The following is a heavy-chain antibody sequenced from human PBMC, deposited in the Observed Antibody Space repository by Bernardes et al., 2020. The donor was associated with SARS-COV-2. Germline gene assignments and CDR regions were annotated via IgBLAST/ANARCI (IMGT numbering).Heavy chain of an antibody. CDR2: IDTAGDT. Sequence: VDTLFLSCAASGFTFSGSDMHWVRQVIGRGLEWVSGIDTAGDTNYIESVKGRFTISRENAKNSLSLEMHSLKAGDSGVYYCARARASFGYAMDVWGQGTTVTVPS. CDR1: GFTFSGSD. D-gene: IGHD3-16*01. CDR3: ARARASFGYAMDV. V-gene: IGHV3-13*01. J-gene: IGHJ6*02.